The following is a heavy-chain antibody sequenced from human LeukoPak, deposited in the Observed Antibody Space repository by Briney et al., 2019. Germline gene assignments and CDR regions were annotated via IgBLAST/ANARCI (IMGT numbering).Heavy chain of an antibody. Sequence: GGSLRLSCAASGFTFSSYGMHWVRQAPGKGLEWVAFIRYDGSNKYYADSVKGRFTISRDNSKNTLYLQMNSLRAEDTAVYYCARGATGTKREDNYMDVWGKGTTVTVSS. V-gene: IGHV3-30*02. J-gene: IGHJ6*03. CDR2: IRYDGSNK. CDR1: GFTFSSYG. CDR3: ARGATGTKREDNYMDV. D-gene: IGHD1-1*01.